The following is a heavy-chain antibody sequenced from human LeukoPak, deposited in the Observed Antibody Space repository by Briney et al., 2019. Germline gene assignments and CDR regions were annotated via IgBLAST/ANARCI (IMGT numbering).Heavy chain of an antibody. D-gene: IGHD3-10*01. Sequence: GESLKISCKGSGYSFTTYKIAWVRQMPGKGLEWMGIIYPGDSDTRYSPSFQGQVTISADKSISTAYLQWSSLKASDTAMYYCARLGFGLLSFLDYWGQGTLVTASS. CDR3: ARLGFGLLSFLDY. CDR2: IYPGDSDT. CDR1: GYSFTTYK. V-gene: IGHV5-51*01. J-gene: IGHJ4*02.